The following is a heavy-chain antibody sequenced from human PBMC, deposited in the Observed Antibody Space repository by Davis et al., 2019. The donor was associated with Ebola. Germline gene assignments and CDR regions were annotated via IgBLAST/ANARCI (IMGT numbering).Heavy chain of an antibody. D-gene: IGHD5-18*01. Sequence: GGSLRLSCAASGFTFSSYGMHWVRQAPGKGLEWVAVISYDGSNKYYADSVKGRFTISRDNSKNTLYLQMNSLRAEDTAVYYCAKEYAGYSYGFDWFDPWGQGTLVTVSS. CDR1: GFTFSSYG. J-gene: IGHJ5*02. CDR3: AKEYAGYSYGFDWFDP. V-gene: IGHV3-30*18. CDR2: ISYDGSNK.